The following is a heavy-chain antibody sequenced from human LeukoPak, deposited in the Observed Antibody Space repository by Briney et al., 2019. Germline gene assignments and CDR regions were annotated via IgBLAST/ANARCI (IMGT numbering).Heavy chain of an antibody. D-gene: IGHD6-6*01. CDR2: INHSGST. CDR3: ARGPGIAARQGGWFDP. V-gene: IGHV4-34*01. CDR1: VGSFSGYY. Sequence: SETLSLTCAVYVGSFSGYYWSWIRHPPGKGLEWIGEINHSGSTKYNTSPTSRVTISVHTSKNQFSLKLSSVTAADTAVYYCARGPGIAARQGGWFDPWGQGTLVTVSS. J-gene: IGHJ5*02.